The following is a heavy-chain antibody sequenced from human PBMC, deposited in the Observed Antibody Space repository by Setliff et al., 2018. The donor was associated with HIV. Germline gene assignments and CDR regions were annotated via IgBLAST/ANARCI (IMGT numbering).Heavy chain of an antibody. D-gene: IGHD3-10*01. J-gene: IGHJ3*02. CDR1: GFTFSSYS. Sequence: GGSLRLSCAASGFTFSSYSMNWVRQALGKGLEWVSSISSSSSYIYYADSVKGRFTISRDNAKNSLYLQMNSLRAEDTAVYYCARVEPGGSQAFDIWGQGTMVTVSS. CDR3: ARVEPGGSQAFDI. V-gene: IGHV3-21*01. CDR2: ISSSSSYI.